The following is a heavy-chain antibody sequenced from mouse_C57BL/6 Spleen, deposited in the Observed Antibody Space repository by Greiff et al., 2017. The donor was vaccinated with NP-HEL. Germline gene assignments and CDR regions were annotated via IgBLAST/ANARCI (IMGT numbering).Heavy chain of an antibody. D-gene: IGHD2-3*01. J-gene: IGHJ2*01. Sequence: EVQLQQSGPVLVKPGASVKMSCKASGYTFTDYYMNWVKQSHGKSLEWIGVINPYNGGTSYNQKFKGKATLTVDQSSSTAYMELNSLTSEDSAVYYCARNYDGYDVFDYWGQGTTLTVSS. CDR1: GYTFTDYY. CDR2: INPYNGGT. V-gene: IGHV1-19*01. CDR3: ARNYDGYDVFDY.